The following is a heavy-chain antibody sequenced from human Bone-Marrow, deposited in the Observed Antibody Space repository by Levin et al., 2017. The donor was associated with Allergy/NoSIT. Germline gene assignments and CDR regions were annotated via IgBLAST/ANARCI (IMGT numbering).Heavy chain of an antibody. J-gene: IGHJ4*02. Sequence: ASVKVSCAASGFTVSSSYMSWVRQAPGKGLEWVSLIHSGGNTYYADSFKGRFTISTDSSKNMLYLQMNSLRPDDTAMYYCARGSQWLVRDLDFWGQGTLVTVSS. V-gene: IGHV3-66*01. CDR2: IHSGGNT. CDR1: GFTVSSSY. CDR3: ARGSQWLVRDLDF. D-gene: IGHD6-19*01.